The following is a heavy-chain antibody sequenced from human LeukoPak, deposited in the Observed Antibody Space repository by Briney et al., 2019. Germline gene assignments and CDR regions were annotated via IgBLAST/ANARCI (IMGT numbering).Heavy chain of an antibody. CDR3: AREAVAGGEDYHYYYYYGMDV. CDR2: IKQDGSEK. J-gene: IGHJ6*02. D-gene: IGHD6-19*01. CDR1: GFTFSSYW. V-gene: IGHV3-7*01. Sequence: GGSLRLSCAASGFTFSSYWMSWVRQAPGKGLEWVANIKQDGSEKYYVDSVKGRFTISRDNAKNSLYLQMNSLRAEDTAVYYCAREAVAGGEDYHYYYYYGMDVWGQGTTVTVSS.